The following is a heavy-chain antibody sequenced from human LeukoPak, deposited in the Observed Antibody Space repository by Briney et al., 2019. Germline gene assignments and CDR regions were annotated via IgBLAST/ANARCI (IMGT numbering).Heavy chain of an antibody. J-gene: IGHJ4*02. CDR2: INHSGST. Sequence: SETLSLTCAVYGVSFSGYYWSWIRQSPGKGLEWIGEINHSGSTNYNPSLKSRVTISADTSKNQFSLKLSSVTAADTAVYYCARSGSGYLRYYFDYWGQGTLVTVSS. V-gene: IGHV4-34*01. D-gene: IGHD5-12*01. CDR1: GVSFSGYY. CDR3: ARSGSGYLRYYFDY.